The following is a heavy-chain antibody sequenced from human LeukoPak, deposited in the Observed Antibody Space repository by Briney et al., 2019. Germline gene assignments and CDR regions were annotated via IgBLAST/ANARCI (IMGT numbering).Heavy chain of an antibody. V-gene: IGHV4-61*02. Sequence: SQTLSLTCTVSGGSISSGSYYWSWIRQLAGKGLEWIGRIYTSGSTNYNPSLKSRVTISVDTSKNQFSLKLSSVTAADTAVYYCARALYDSSLRATWFDPWGQGTLVTVSS. CDR1: GGSISSGSYY. CDR3: ARALYDSSLRATWFDP. D-gene: IGHD3-22*01. J-gene: IGHJ5*02. CDR2: IYTSGST.